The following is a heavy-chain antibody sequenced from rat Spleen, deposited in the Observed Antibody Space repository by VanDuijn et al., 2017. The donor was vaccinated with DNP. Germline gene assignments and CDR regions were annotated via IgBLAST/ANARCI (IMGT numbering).Heavy chain of an antibody. CDR3: ARSRLPGYYPFAC. V-gene: IGHV5S13*01. J-gene: IGHJ3*01. CDR2: ISAGGGNT. CDR1: GFTFSNYG. Sequence: EVQLVESGGGLVQPGGSLKLSCAASGFTFSNYGMAWVRQTPTKGLEWVTSISAGGGNTYYRDSVKGRFTISRDDAKSSLYLQMNSLKSEDTATYYCARSRLPGYYPFACWGQGTLVTVSS. D-gene: IGHD1-4*01.